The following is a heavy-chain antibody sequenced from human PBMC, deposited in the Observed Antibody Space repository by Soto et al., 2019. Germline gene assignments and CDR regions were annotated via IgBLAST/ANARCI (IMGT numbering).Heavy chain of an antibody. Sequence: SSETLSLTCTVSGGSFSPNYCAWIRQPPGKGLEWIGYIYYGGTTRYNPSLESRVTVSLETSKSQFSLTLSSVTASDTAVYYCARLGFYYQSLDPWGHGTLVTVSS. CDR2: IYYGGTT. V-gene: IGHV4-59*08. J-gene: IGHJ5*02. CDR3: ARLGFYYQSLDP. D-gene: IGHD2-2*01. CDR1: GGSFSPNY.